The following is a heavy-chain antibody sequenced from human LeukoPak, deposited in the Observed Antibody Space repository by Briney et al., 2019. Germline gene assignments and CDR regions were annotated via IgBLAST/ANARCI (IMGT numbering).Heavy chain of an antibody. CDR1: GGSISSYY. V-gene: IGHV4-4*07. J-gene: IGHJ3*02. D-gene: IGHD5-24*01. CDR2: IYTSGST. Sequence: SETLSLTCTVSGGSISSYYWSWIRQPAGKGLEWIGRIYTSGSTNYNPSLKSRVTMSVDTSKSQFSLKLSSVTAADTAVYYCARDPIYEMATNAFDIWGQGTMVTVSS. CDR3: ARDPIYEMATNAFDI.